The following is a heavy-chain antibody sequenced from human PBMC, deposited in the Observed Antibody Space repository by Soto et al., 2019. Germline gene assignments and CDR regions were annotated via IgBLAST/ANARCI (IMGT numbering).Heavy chain of an antibody. D-gene: IGHD6-19*01. CDR3: AKEQWLVAPAFDI. Sequence: QVQLVESGGGVVQPGRSLRLSCAASGFTFSSYGMHWVRQAPGKGLEWEAVISYDGSNKYYADSVKGRFTISRDNSKNTLYLQMNSLRAEDTAVYYCAKEQWLVAPAFDIWGQGTMVTVSS. CDR1: GFTFSSYG. CDR2: ISYDGSNK. V-gene: IGHV3-30*18. J-gene: IGHJ3*02.